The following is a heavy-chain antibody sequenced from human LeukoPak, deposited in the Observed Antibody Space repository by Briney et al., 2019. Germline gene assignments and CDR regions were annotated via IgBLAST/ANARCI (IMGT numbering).Heavy chain of an antibody. V-gene: IGHV3-30*18. Sequence: PGGSLRLSCAASGFTFSSYGMHWVRQAPGKGLEWVAVISYDGSKKYYADSVKGRFTISRDNSKNTLYLQMNSLRAEDTAVYYCAKSLSGYSYGNWFDPWGQGTLVTVSS. CDR1: GFTFSSYG. CDR3: AKSLSGYSYGNWFDP. J-gene: IGHJ5*02. D-gene: IGHD5-18*01. CDR2: ISYDGSKK.